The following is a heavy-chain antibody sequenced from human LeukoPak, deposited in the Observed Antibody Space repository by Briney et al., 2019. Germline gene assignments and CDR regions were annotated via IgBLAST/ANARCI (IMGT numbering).Heavy chain of an antibody. CDR3: AADSLNFWSGYNYMDV. J-gene: IGHJ6*03. CDR2: MNPNSGNT. Sequence: ASVKVSCKASGYTFTSYDINWVRQATGQGLEWMGWMNPNSGNTGYAQKFQGRVTMTRNTSINTAYMELSSLRSEDTAVYYCAADSLNFWSGYNYMDVWGKGTTVTVSS. V-gene: IGHV1-8*02. D-gene: IGHD3-3*01. CDR1: GYTFTSYD.